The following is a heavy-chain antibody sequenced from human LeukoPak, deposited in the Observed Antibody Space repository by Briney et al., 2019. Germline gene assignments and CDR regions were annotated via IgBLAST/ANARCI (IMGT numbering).Heavy chain of an antibody. CDR3: AREYGYYDGPFDY. V-gene: IGHV3-30*04. CDR1: GFNFSSYA. D-gene: IGHD4-17*01. Sequence: PSRSLRHSCAASGFNFSSYAMHMVGQAPGKGLAWVAVISYDGSNKYYADSVKGRLTISRDNSKNTLYLQMNSLRAEDTAVYYCAREYGYYDGPFDYWGQGTLVTVSS. CDR2: ISYDGSNK. J-gene: IGHJ4*02.